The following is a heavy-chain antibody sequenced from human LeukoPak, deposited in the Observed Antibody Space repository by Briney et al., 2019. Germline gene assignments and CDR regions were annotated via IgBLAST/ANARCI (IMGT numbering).Heavy chain of an antibody. CDR3: TTIRPDY. CDR1: GFTFSSYW. V-gene: IGHV3-74*01. Sequence: PGGSLRLSCAASGFTFSSYWMHWVRQAPGKGLVWVSRIKDDDSDTNYADSVKGRLTISRDNAKNTLYLQMNSLRAEDTAVYYCTTIRPDYWGQGTLVTVSS. CDR2: IKDDDSDT. J-gene: IGHJ4*02. D-gene: IGHD5-12*01.